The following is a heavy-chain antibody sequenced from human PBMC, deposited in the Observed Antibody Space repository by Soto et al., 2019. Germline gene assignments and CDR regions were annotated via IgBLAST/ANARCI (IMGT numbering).Heavy chain of an antibody. CDR1: GFSFTDYS. V-gene: IGHV3-21*01. Sequence: EVQLVESGGGLVKPGGSLRLSCAASGFSFTDYSMNWVRQAPGKGLEWVSSISGGSSYIYYADSLKGRFTVSRDNAERSLFLQMNSLGAEDTAVYYCARDAAYCSGTGCRDYYHYMDVWGKWTTVTVSS. D-gene: IGHD2-2*01. CDR2: ISGGSSYI. J-gene: IGHJ6*03. CDR3: ARDAAYCSGTGCRDYYHYMDV.